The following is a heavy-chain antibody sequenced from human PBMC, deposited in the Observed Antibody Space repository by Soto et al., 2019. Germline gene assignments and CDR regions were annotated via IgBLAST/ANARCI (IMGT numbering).Heavy chain of an antibody. V-gene: IGHV3-48*02. CDR3: ARDRLVGAAPFDY. CDR2: ISSSSITT. CDR1: GFTFSTYS. D-gene: IGHD1-26*01. Sequence: WGSLRLSCAAGGFTFSTYSRNWVRPAQGKGLEWVSYISSSSITTHYADSVKGRFTISRDNAKNSLYLQMNSLTDEDTAVYYCARDRLVGAAPFDYWGQGTLVTVSS. J-gene: IGHJ4*02.